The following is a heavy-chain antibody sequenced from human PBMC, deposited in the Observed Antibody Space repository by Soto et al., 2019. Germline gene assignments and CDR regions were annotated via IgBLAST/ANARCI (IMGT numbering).Heavy chain of an antibody. J-gene: IGHJ3*02. D-gene: IGHD1-26*01. CDR3: TRDWLVGHRPNAIDI. CDR1: EFTFSNYA. CDR2: ISYGGGTT. Sequence: GGSLRLSCAASEFTFSNYAMSWVRQAPGKGLEWVSAISYGGGTTYYADSVKGRFTISRDNPKNTLYLQMNSLRADDTAVYYCTRDWLVGHRPNAIDIPGQATKRTLSS. V-gene: IGHV3-23*01.